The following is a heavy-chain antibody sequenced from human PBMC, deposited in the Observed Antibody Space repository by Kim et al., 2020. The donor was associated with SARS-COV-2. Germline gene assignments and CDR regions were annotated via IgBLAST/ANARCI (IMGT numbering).Heavy chain of an antibody. CDR2: T. D-gene: IGHD6-19*01. CDR3: ARGSGWAFDY. J-gene: IGHJ4*02. Sequence: TKYSRKFRSRVTITRDTTASTAYMERSSLRSEDTAVYYCARGSGWAFDYWGQGTLVTVAS. V-gene: IGHV1-3*01.